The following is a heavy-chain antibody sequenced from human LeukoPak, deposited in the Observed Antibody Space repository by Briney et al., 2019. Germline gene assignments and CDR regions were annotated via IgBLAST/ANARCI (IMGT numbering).Heavy chain of an antibody. Sequence: SETLSLTCAVYGGSFSGYYWSWIRQPPGKGLEWIGEINHSGSTNYNPSLKSRVTISVDTSKNQFSLKLSSVTAADTAVYYCAGAPPGGWFDPWGQGTLVTVSS. CDR3: AGAPPGGWFDP. J-gene: IGHJ5*02. V-gene: IGHV4-34*01. CDR2: INHSGST. CDR1: GGSFSGYY.